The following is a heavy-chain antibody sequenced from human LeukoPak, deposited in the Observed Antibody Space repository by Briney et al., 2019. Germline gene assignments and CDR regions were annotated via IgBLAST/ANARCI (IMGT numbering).Heavy chain of an antibody. J-gene: IGHJ6*02. CDR2: ISHSGNT. V-gene: IGHV4-34*01. CDR1: RGSFSGYY. CDR3: ARGDYDYGMDV. Sequence: SETLSLTCAVYRGSFSGYYWNWIRQPPGKGLEWIGEISHSGNTNYNPSLKSRVTISVDRSKNQFSLKLSSVTAADTAVYYCARGDYDYGMDVWGQGTTVTVSS.